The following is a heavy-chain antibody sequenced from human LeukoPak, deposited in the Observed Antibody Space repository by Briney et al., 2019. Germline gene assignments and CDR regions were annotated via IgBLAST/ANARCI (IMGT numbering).Heavy chain of an antibody. CDR2: IIPILGIA. CDR3: ARGDYCGGDCYFTQLDY. J-gene: IGHJ4*02. D-gene: IGHD2-21*02. CDR1: GGTFSSYT. V-gene: IGHV1-69*02. Sequence: GASVKVSCKASGGTFSSYTISWVRQAPGQGLEWMGRIIPILGIANYAQKFQGRVTITADKSTSTAYMELSSLRSEDTAVYYCARGDYCGGDCYFTQLDYWGQGTLVTVSS.